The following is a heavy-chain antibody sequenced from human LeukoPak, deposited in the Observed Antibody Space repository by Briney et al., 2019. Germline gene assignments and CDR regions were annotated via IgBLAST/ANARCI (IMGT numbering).Heavy chain of an antibody. CDR1: GGTFSSYA. Sequence: ASVKVSCKASGGTFSSYAISWVRQAPGQGLEWMGRIIPILGIANYAQKFQGRVTITADKSTSTAYMELSSLRSEDTAVYYCAREPSEHDCYYYYGMDVWGQGTTVTVSS. D-gene: IGHD1/OR15-1a*01. V-gene: IGHV1-69*04. CDR3: AREPSEHDCYYYYGMDV. CDR2: IIPILGIA. J-gene: IGHJ6*02.